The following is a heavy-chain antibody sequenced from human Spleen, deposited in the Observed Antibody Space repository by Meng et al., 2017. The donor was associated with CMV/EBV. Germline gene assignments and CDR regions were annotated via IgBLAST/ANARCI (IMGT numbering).Heavy chain of an antibody. V-gene: IGHV3-21*01. J-gene: IGHJ1*01. CDR2: ISSSSSYI. CDR1: GFTFSSYS. CDR3: ASREH. Sequence: GESLKISCAASGFTFSSYSMNWVRQAPGKGLEWVSSISSSSSYIYYADSVKGRFTTSRDNAKNSLYLQMNSLRAEDTAVYYCASREHWGQGTLVTVSS.